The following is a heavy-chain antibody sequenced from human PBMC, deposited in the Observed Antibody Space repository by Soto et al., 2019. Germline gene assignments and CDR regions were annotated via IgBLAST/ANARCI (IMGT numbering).Heavy chain of an antibody. V-gene: IGHV3-23*01. Sequence: PGGSLRLSCAASGFTFSSYAMSWVRQAPGKGLEWVSAISGSGGSTYYADSVKGRFTISRDNSKNTLYLQMNSLRAEDTAVYYCAKSPFSITMIVVVLAPYFDYWGQGTLVTVSS. CDR1: GFTFSSYA. CDR2: ISGSGGST. J-gene: IGHJ4*02. CDR3: AKSPFSITMIVVVLAPYFDY. D-gene: IGHD3-22*01.